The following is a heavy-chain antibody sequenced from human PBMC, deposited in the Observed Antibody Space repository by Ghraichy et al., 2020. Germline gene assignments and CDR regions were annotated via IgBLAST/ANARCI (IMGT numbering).Heavy chain of an antibody. J-gene: IGHJ6*02. CDR3: ARGTVAGVGYYYYGMDV. CDR1: GDSVSSNSAA. Sequence: SQTLSLTCAISGDSVSSNSAAWNWIRQSPSRGLEWLGRTYYRSKWYNDYAVSVKSRITINPDTSKNQFSLQLNSVTPEDTAVYYCARGTVAGVGYYYYGMDVWGQGTTVTVSS. V-gene: IGHV6-1*01. D-gene: IGHD6-19*01. CDR2: TYYRSKWYN.